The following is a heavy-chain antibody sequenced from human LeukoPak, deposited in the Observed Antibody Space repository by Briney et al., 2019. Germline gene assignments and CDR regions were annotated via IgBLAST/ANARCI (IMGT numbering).Heavy chain of an antibody. D-gene: IGHD6-6*01. Sequence: ETLSLTCTVSGGSISSSSYYWGWIRQPPGKGLEWVAHIKPDGSEKYYVDSVKGRFTISRDNAKNSLSLQMNSLRAEDTAVYYCASWTSSSSNYWGQGTLVTVSS. J-gene: IGHJ4*02. CDR3: ASWTSSSSNY. CDR1: GGSISSSSYY. CDR2: IKPDGSEK. V-gene: IGHV3-7*01.